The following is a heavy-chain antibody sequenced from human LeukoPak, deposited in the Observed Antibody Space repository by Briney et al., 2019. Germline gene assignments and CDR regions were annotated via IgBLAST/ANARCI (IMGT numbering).Heavy chain of an antibody. V-gene: IGHV1-2*02. J-gene: IGHJ4*02. CDR3: GRDRNYQDSSGRPGY. CDR2: INPNSGGT. CDR1: GYTFTRYY. D-gene: IGHD3-22*01. Sequence: ASVKVSCKASGYTFTRYYMHWVRQAPGQGLEWMGWINPNSGGTNYAQKFQGRITMTRDTSISTAYMELSRLRSDDTAVYYCGRDRNYQDSSGRPGYWGQGTLVTVPS.